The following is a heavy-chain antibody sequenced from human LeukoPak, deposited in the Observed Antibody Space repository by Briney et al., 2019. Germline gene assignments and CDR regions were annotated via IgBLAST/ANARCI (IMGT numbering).Heavy chain of an antibody. CDR1: GGSISSGGYS. CDR3: ARGSGYGGLDY. J-gene: IGHJ4*02. V-gene: IGHV4-30-2*01. D-gene: IGHD5-12*01. CDR2: IYHSGST. Sequence: SETLSLTCAVSGGSISSGGYSWSWIRQPPGKGLEWIGYIYHSGSTYYDPSLKSRVTISVDRSKNQFSLKLSSVTAADTAVYYCARGSGYGGLDYWGQGTLVTVSS.